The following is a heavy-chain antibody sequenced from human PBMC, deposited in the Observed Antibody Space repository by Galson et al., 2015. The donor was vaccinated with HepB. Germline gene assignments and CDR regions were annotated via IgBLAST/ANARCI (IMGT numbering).Heavy chain of an antibody. J-gene: IGHJ3*02. CDR2: ISSSSSYI. CDR3: AGGIAEAYYYDPYAFDI. CDR1: GFTFSSYS. D-gene: IGHD3-22*01. V-gene: IGHV3-21*01. Sequence: SLRLSCAASGFTFSSYSMNWVRQAPGKGLEWVSSISSSSSYIYYADSVKGRFTISRDNAKNSLYLQMNSLRAEDTAVYYCAGGIAEAYYYDPYAFDIWGQGTMVTVSS.